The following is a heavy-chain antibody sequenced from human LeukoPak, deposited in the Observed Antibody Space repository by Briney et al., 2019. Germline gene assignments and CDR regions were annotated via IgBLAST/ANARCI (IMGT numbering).Heavy chain of an antibody. D-gene: IGHD2-2*01. J-gene: IGHJ6*02. V-gene: IGHV3-53*01. Sequence: GGSLRLSCAASGFTVSSNYMSWVRQAPGKGLEWVSVIYSGGSTYYADSVKGRFTISRDNAKNTLYLQMNSLRAEDTAVYYCARDPDIVVVPAADYGMDVWGQGTTVTVSS. CDR3: ARDPDIVVVPAADYGMDV. CDR1: GFTVSSNY. CDR2: IYSGGST.